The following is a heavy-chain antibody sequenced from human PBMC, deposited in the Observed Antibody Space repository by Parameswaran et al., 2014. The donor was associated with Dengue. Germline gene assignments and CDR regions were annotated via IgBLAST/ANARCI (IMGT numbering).Heavy chain of an antibody. V-gene: IGHV1-46*01. D-gene: IGHD3-16*01. CDR2: INPSGGGT. Sequence: WVRQAPGQGLEWMGIINPSGGGTTYSQKFRARVTMTRDTSTSTVYMELSSLRSDDTAVYYCARDRFGSHDYYVMDVWGQGTTVTVSS. J-gene: IGHJ6*02. CDR3: ARDRFGSHDYYVMDV.